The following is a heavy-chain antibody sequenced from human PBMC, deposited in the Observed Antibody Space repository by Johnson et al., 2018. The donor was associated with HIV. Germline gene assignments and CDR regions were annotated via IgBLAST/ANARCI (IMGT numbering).Heavy chain of an antibody. D-gene: IGHD1-26*01. V-gene: IGHV3-33*08. CDR3: ARDRVYSGSYYSGAFDI. Sequence: QLVESGGGVVQPGKSLTLSCVGSGLSFSNFGIHWVRQAPGKGPEWVAVISFDGNLKKYADSVKGRFTISRDNSKNTLSLQMGSLRAEDTAVYYCARDRVYSGSYYSGAFDIWGPGTMVTVSS. CDR1: GLSFSNFG. J-gene: IGHJ3*02. CDR2: ISFDGNLK.